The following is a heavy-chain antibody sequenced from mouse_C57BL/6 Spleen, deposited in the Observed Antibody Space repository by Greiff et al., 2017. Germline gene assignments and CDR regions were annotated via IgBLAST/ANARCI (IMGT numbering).Heavy chain of an antibody. J-gene: IGHJ2*01. CDR1: GFTFSSYG. V-gene: IGHV5-6*01. CDR3: ARHLYYDYDEGPFDY. CDR2: ISSGGSYT. D-gene: IGHD2-4*01. Sequence: EVHLVESGGDLVKPGGSLKLSCAASGFTFSSYGMSWVRQTPDKRLEWVATISSGGSYTYYPDSVKGRFTISRDNAKNTRYLQMSSLKSEDTAMYYCARHLYYDYDEGPFDYWGQGTTLTVSS.